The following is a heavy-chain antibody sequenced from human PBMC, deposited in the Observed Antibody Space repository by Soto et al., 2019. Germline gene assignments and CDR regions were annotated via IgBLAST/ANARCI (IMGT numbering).Heavy chain of an antibody. CDR2: IDPSGNSV. CDR1: GYTFSYYY. V-gene: IGHV1-46*01. CDR3: TREGRRRNYYDDGGYFVDP. D-gene: IGHD3-22*01. J-gene: IGHJ2*01. Sequence: ASVNVSCKSSGYTFSYYYMHWVRQAPGQGLEWMGLIDPSGNSVSSGQDFQDRLTMIRDTSTNTVYMELRSLRSEDTAVYYCTREGRRRNYYDDGGYFVDPRGR.